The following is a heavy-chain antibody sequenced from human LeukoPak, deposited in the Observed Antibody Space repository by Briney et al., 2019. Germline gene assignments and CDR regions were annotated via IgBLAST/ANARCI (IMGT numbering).Heavy chain of an antibody. V-gene: IGHV3-7*01. CDR2: IKQDGSEK. CDR3: ARGGWEPLDY. J-gene: IGHJ4*02. D-gene: IGHD1-26*01. CDR1: GFTFSSYW. Sequence: GGSLRLSCAVSGFTFSSYWMTRVRQAPGKGLEWVANIKQDGSEKYYVDSVKGRFTISRDNAKNSLYLQMNSLRAEDTAVYHCARGGWEPLDYWGQGILVTVSS.